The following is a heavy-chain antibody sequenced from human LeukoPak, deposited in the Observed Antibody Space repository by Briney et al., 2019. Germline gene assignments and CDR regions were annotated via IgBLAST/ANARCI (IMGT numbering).Heavy chain of an antibody. D-gene: IGHD1-26*01. J-gene: IGHJ6*03. Sequence: ASVKVSCKVSGYTLTELSMHWVRQAPGQGLEWMGGIIPIFGTANYAQKFQGRVTITADESTSTAYMELSSLRSEDTAVYYCARAWWELLPTDYYYMDVWGKGTTVTISS. V-gene: IGHV1-69*13. CDR2: IIPIFGTA. CDR3: ARAWWELLPTDYYYMDV. CDR1: GYTLTELS.